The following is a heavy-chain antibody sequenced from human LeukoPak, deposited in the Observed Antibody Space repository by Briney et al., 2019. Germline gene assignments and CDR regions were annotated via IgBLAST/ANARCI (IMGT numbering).Heavy chain of an antibody. D-gene: IGHD3-10*01. CDR2: INHSGST. CDR1: GGSFSGYY. J-gene: IGHJ6*02. CDR3: ARVGITMVRGVIWSSPYYGMDV. V-gene: IGHV4-34*01. Sequence: PSETLSLTCSVYGGSFSGYYWSWIRQPPAKGLEWIGEINHSGSTNYNPSLKSRVTISVDTSKNQFSLKLSSVTAADTAVYYCARVGITMVRGVIWSSPYYGMDVWGQGTTVTVSS.